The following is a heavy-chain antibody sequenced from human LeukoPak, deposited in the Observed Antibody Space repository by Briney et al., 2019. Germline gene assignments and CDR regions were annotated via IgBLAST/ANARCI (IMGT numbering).Heavy chain of an antibody. D-gene: IGHD1-26*01. J-gene: IGHJ4*02. Sequence: ASVKVSCKASGYTFTGYYMHWVRQAPGQGLEWMGRINPNSGDTNYAQNFQGRVTMTRDTSGSTSNMELSRLRSDDTAVYYCARSIVGASGYWGQGTLVTVSS. CDR2: INPNSGDT. V-gene: IGHV1-2*06. CDR3: ARSIVGASGY. CDR1: GYTFTGYY.